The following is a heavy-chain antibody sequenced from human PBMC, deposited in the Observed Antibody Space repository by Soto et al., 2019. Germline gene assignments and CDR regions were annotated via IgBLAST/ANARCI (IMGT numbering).Heavy chain of an antibody. CDR1: GYTFTSYG. Sequence: QVQLVQSGAEVKKPGASVKVSCKASGYTFTSYGISWVRQAPGQGLEWMGWISAYNGNTNYAQKLQGRVTMTTDTPTSTAYMELRSLRSDDTAVYYCALRSGGRTDYYGCGMDVWGQGTTVPVSS. J-gene: IGHJ6*02. D-gene: IGHD6-25*01. CDR2: ISAYNGNT. V-gene: IGHV1-18*01. CDR3: ALRSGGRTDYYGCGMDV.